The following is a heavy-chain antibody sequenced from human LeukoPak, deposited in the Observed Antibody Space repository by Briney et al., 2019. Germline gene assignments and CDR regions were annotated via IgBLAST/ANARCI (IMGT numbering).Heavy chain of an antibody. CDR3: ARGVHYYDSSGYTILFDY. D-gene: IGHD3-22*01. Sequence: ASVKVSCKASGYTFTSYDINWVRQATGQGLEWMGWVNPNSGNTGYAQKFQGRVTMTRNTSISTAYMELSSLRSEDTAVYYCARGVHYYDSSGYTILFDYWGQGTLVTVSS. V-gene: IGHV1-8*01. CDR2: VNPNSGNT. CDR1: GYTFTSYD. J-gene: IGHJ4*02.